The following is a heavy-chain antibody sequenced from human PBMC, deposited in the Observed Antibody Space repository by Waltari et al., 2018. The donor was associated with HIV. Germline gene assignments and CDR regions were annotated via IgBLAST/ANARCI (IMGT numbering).Heavy chain of an antibody. CDR3: AKGASGWSPGY. J-gene: IGHJ4*02. Sequence: QVQLVESGGGVVQPGRSLRLSCAASGFTFSSYGMHWVRQAPGKGRGGVAVISYYGDNKYYADSVKCRFTISRDNSKNTLYLQMNSLRVEDTAVYYCAKGASGWSPGYWGQGTLVTVSS. CDR2: ISYYGDNK. V-gene: IGHV3-30*18. D-gene: IGHD6-19*01. CDR1: GFTFSSYG.